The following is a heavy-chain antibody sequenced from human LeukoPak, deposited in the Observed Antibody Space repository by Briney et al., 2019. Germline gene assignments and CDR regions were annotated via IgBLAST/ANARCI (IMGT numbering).Heavy chain of an antibody. CDR1: GGSISSSNW. D-gene: IGHD1-26*01. Sequence: SETLSLTCAVSGGSISSSNWWSWVRQPPGKGLEWIGEIYHSGSTNYNPSLKSRVTISVDKSKNQFSLKLSSVTAADTAVYYCARVSTGGSYEGPLYFDYWGQGTLVTVSS. V-gene: IGHV4-4*02. CDR3: ARVSTGGSYEGPLYFDY. CDR2: IYHSGST. J-gene: IGHJ4*02.